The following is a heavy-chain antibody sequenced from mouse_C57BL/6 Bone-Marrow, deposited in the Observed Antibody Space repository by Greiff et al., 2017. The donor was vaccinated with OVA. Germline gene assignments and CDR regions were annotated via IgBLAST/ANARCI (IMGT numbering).Heavy chain of an antibody. D-gene: IGHD2-3*01. CDR2: IHPNSGST. CDR3: ARSGGYYPYYFDY. Sequence: VQLQQSGAELVKPGASVELSCKASGYTFTSYWMHWVKQRPGQGLEWIGMIHPNSGSTNYNEKFKSKATLTVDKSSSTAYMQLSSLTSEDSAVYYCARSGGYYPYYFDYWGQGTTLTVSS. J-gene: IGHJ2*01. V-gene: IGHV1-64*01. CDR1: GYTFTSYW.